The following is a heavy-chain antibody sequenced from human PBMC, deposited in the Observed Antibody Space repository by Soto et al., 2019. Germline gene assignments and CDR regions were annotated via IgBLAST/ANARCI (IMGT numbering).Heavy chain of an antibody. D-gene: IGHD3-10*01. Sequence: GGSLRLSCAASGFTFSAFGMHWVRQAPGKGLEWVAIISYDGILKYYADSVKGRFTISRDTSKGALYLQMNSLRPEDTAVYYCAKDFKVSGGHYGSLNYYYGMDVWGQGTTVTVSS. CDR1: GFTFSAFG. V-gene: IGHV3-30*18. CDR3: AKDFKVSGGHYGSLNYYYGMDV. J-gene: IGHJ6*02. CDR2: ISYDGILK.